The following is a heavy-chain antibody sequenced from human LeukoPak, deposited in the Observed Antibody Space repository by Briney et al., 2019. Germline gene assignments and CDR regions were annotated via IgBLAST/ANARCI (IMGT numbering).Heavy chain of an antibody. J-gene: IGHJ4*02. D-gene: IGHD3-22*01. CDR1: GASISSYY. V-gene: IGHV4-4*07. CDR2: IHTSGST. CDR3: ARGRGDYFDSSGYFFDY. Sequence: PSETLSLTCTVSGASISSYYWSWIRQPAGKGLEWIGRIHTSGSTNYNPSLKSRVTISVDKSKNQFSLKLSSVTAADTAMYFCARGRGDYFDSSGYFFDYWGQRTLVTISS.